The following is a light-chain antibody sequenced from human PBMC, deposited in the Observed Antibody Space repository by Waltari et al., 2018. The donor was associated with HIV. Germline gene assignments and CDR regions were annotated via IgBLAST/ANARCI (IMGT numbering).Light chain of an antibody. Sequence: QSALTQPPSASASPGQSVTLSCTGTRSDLIHYNYFYWYQQYPGKAPKLIIFEVTKRPSGVPDRFSGSKSGDTASLTVSGLQAEDEADYYCSSYAGSDNPYVFGSGTKVTVL. J-gene: IGLJ1*01. CDR2: EVT. CDR3: SSYAGSDNPYV. V-gene: IGLV2-8*01. CDR1: RSDLIHYNY.